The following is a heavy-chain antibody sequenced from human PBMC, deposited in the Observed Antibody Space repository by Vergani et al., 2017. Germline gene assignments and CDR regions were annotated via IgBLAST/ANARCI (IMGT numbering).Heavy chain of an antibody. CDR3: ARSYSSGWFSRYFYGMDV. Sequence: QVQLQESGPGLVKPSETLSLTCTVSGGSISSYYWSWIRQPPGKGLEWIGYIYYSGSTNYNPSLKSRVTISVDTSKNQFSLKLSSVTAADTAVYYCARSYSSGWFSRYFYGMDVWGQGTTVTVSS. CDR2: IYYSGST. V-gene: IGHV4-59*01. D-gene: IGHD6-19*01. CDR1: GGSISSYY. J-gene: IGHJ6*02.